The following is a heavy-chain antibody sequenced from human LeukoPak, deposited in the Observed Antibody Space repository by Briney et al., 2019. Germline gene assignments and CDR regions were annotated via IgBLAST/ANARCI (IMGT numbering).Heavy chain of an antibody. Sequence: GSSVKVSCKASGGTFSSYAISWVRQAPGQGLEWMGRIIPILGIANYAQKFQGRVTITADKSTSTAYMELSSLRSEDTAVYYCARDYDFWSPSVRFDYWGQGTLVTVSS. J-gene: IGHJ4*02. D-gene: IGHD3-3*01. CDR3: ARDYDFWSPSVRFDY. V-gene: IGHV1-69*04. CDR2: IIPILGIA. CDR1: GGTFSSYA.